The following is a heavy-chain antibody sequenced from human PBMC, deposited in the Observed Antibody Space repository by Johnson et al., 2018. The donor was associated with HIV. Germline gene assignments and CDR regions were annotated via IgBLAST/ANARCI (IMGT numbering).Heavy chain of an antibody. D-gene: IGHD3-9*01. J-gene: IGHJ3*02. Sequence: VQVVESGGDLVQPGRSLRLSCAASGFRFDEYAMHWVRQAPGKGLAWVSGISWNSGSIGYADSVKGRFTISRDNAKNSLYLQMNSLRAEETALYYCATVYYDILTGYYYDAFDIWGQGTMVTVSS. V-gene: IGHV3-9*01. CDR3: ATVYYDILTGYYYDAFDI. CDR2: ISWNSGSI. CDR1: GFRFDEYA.